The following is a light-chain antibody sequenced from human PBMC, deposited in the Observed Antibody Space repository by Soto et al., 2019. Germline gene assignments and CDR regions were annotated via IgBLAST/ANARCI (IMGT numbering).Light chain of an antibody. J-gene: IGLJ2*01. CDR3: GSYASATLI. CDR2: EVR. V-gene: IGLV2-14*03. CDR1: SSDIGAYDY. Sequence: QSARTQPASVSGSPGQSITISCTGTSSDIGAYDYVSWFQQYSGKAPTLIIYEVRFRPSGVSSRFSGSKSGNTAALTISGPQTEDEADYYCGSYASATLIFGGGTKLTVL.